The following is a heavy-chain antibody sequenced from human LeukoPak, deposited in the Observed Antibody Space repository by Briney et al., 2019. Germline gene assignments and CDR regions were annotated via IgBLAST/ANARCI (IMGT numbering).Heavy chain of an antibody. CDR1: GFTVSNTF. CDR2: IYTIGTT. Sequence: GGSLRLSCAASGFTVSNTFMSWVRQAPGKGLEWVSVIYTIGTTYYADSVKGRFTISRDDSANTVYLQMNRLKTDDTAVYFCTSPSYASGTGNNWFDLWGQGTLVTVSS. J-gene: IGHJ5*02. V-gene: IGHV3-53*01. D-gene: IGHD3-16*01. CDR3: TSPSYASGTGNNWFDL.